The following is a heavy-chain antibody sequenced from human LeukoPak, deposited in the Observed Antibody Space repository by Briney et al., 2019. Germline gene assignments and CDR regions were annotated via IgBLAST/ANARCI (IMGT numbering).Heavy chain of an antibody. CDR3: ASGDGHGFDI. Sequence: GGSLRLSCAASGFTFTSYWMHWVRQVPGKGLVWVSRITSDGSSTSYAGSVEGRFTISRDNAKNTLYLQMNSLRPEDTAVYYCASGDGHGFDIWGQGTMVTVSS. CDR2: ITSDGSST. V-gene: IGHV3-74*01. J-gene: IGHJ3*02. D-gene: IGHD5-24*01. CDR1: GFTFTSYW.